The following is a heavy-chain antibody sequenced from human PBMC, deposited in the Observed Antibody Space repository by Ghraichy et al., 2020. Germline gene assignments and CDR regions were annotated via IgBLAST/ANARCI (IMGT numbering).Heavy chain of an antibody. D-gene: IGHD4-17*01. CDR2: IYWNDDK. CDR1: GFSLTTSGMC. Sequence: SGPTLVKPTQTLTLTCTFSGFSLTTSGMCVSWIRQPPGKALEWLARIYWNDDKYYGTSLKTRLTISKDTSKNQVVLTVTNMDPVDTATYYCARESLHTDHVTSYYYGLDVWGQGTTVTVSS. CDR3: ARESLHTDHVTSYYYGLDV. J-gene: IGHJ6*02. V-gene: IGHV2-70*11.